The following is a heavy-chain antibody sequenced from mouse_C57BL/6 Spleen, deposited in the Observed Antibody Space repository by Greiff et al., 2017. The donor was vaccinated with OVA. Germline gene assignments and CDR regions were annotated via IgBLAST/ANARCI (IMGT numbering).Heavy chain of an antibody. CDR3: LSAMVTQAWFAY. CDR2: IDPETGGT. Sequence: VQLQQSGAELVRPGASVTLSCKASGYTFTDYEMHWVKQTPVHGLEWIGDIDPETGGTAYNQKFKGKAILTADKSSSTAYMELRSLTSEDSAFYYCLSAMVTQAWFAYWGQGTLVTVSA. D-gene: IGHD2-2*01. V-gene: IGHV1-15*01. CDR1: GYTFTDYE. J-gene: IGHJ3*01.